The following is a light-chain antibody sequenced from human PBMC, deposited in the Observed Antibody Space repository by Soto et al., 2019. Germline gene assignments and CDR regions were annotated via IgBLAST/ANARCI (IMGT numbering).Light chain of an antibody. V-gene: IGKV1-5*01. J-gene: IGKJ4*01. Sequence: DIQMTQSPSTLSASVGDRVTITCRASQSISSWLAWYQQKPGKAPKLLIHDASSLESGVPSRFSGSGSGTEFTLTISSLQPDDFATYYCQQYNSYSGPLTFGGGTRWIS. CDR1: QSISSW. CDR3: QQYNSYSGPLT. CDR2: DAS.